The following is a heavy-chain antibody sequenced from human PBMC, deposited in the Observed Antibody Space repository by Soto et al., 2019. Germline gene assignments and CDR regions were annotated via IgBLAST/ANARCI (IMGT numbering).Heavy chain of an antibody. CDR2: IVVGSGNT. V-gene: IGHV1-58*01. Sequence: SVKVSCKASGFTFTSSAVQWVRQARGQRLAWIGWIVVGSGNTNYAQKFQERVTINSDMSTRTDYMELSRLRYEGTAVYYCAAYVPEVLRLGYYCGQGTMVTVYS. J-gene: IGHJ4*02. D-gene: IGHD6-13*01. CDR3: AAYVPEVLRLGYY. CDR1: GFTFTSSA.